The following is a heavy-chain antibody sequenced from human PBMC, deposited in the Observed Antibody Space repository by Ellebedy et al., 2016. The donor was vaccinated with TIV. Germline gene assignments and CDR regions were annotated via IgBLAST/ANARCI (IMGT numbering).Heavy chain of an antibody. CDR1: GFTVSSNY. D-gene: IGHD1-26*01. Sequence: GGSLRLXXAASGFTVSSNYMSWVRQAPGKWLEWVSVIYTGGSTYYADSVKVRFTISRDDSRNTLYLQMNSLRAEDTAVYYCTRAGEKSTKGFDYWGQGTLVTVSS. CDR2: IYTGGST. CDR3: TRAGEKSTKGFDY. J-gene: IGHJ4*02. V-gene: IGHV3-53*01.